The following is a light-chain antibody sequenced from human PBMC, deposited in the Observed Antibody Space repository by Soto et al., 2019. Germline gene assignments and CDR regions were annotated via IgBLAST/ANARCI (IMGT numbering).Light chain of an antibody. V-gene: IGKV3-15*01. CDR3: QQYDNLPLT. Sequence: ERVMTQSPATLSVSPGERATLSCRASQSVGSNLAWYQQKPGQAPRLLIFGASSRATGVPARFSGSGSGTEFTLTINILQSEDFAVYFCQQYDNLPLTFGAVTKVDIK. J-gene: IGKJ3*01. CDR2: GAS. CDR1: QSVGSN.